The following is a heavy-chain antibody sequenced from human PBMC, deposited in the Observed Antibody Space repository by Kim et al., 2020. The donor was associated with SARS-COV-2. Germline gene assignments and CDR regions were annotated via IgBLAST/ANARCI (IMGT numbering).Heavy chain of an antibody. CDR3: ARLGSGDWYMDV. D-gene: IGHD3-10*01. Sequence: YYVDSVKGHFTISRDNATNSLYLQMNSLRAEDTAVYYCARLGSGDWYMDVWGKRDHGHRLL. J-gene: IGHJ6*03. V-gene: IGHV3-7*01.